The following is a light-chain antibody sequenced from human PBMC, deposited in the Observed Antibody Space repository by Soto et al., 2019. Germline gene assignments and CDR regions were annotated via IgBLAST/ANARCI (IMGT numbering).Light chain of an antibody. V-gene: IGLV1-40*01. CDR1: SSNIGAGYD. J-gene: IGLJ3*02. CDR3: QSYDSSLSVWV. Sequence: QAVVTQPPSVSGAPGQRVTISCTGSSSNIGAGYDVHWYQQLPGTAPKLLIYGNSNRPSGVPDRFSGSKSGTSASQAITGLQAEDEADYYCQSYDSSLSVWVFGGGTQLTVL. CDR2: GNS.